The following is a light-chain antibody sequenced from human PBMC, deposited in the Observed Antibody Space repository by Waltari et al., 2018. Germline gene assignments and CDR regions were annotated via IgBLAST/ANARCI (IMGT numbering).Light chain of an antibody. CDR2: WAS. CDR3: QQYYTAPVT. CDR1: QSVFYSPYSKNY. J-gene: IGKJ3*01. V-gene: IGKV4-1*01. Sequence: DIVMTKSPESMGVSLGGRATINCKSSQSVFYSPYSKNYLAWYQQKPGQPPKLLISWASTRESGVPDRFSGGGSGTDFTLTISSLQAEDVAVYYCQQYYTAPVTFGPGTKVDIK.